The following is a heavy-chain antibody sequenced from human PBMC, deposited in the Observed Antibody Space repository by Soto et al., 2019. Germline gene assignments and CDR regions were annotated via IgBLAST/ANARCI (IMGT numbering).Heavy chain of an antibody. J-gene: IGHJ3*02. D-gene: IGHD3-22*01. V-gene: IGHV4-59*01. CDR2: VYYSGST. CDR1: GASISSSY. CDR3: ARGYYDSRGQSNTFDI. Sequence: QVQLQESGPGLVKPSETLSLTCTVSGASISSSYWSWIRQSPAKGLEWIGYVYYSGSTNYNPSLKSRVTISVDTSKNQFSLKLSSVTAADTAVYYCARGYYDSRGQSNTFDIWGQGTMVTVSS.